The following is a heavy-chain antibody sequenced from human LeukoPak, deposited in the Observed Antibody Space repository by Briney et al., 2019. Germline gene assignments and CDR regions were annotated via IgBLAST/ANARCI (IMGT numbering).Heavy chain of an antibody. J-gene: IGHJ4*02. CDR1: GGSISSGSYY. Sequence: PSETLSLTCTVSGGSISSGSYYWSWIRQPAGKGLEWIGRTYTSGSTNYNPSLKSRVTISVDTSKNQFSLKLSSVTAADTAVYYCASGGGWVYDYWGQGTLVTVSS. CDR3: ASGGGWVYDY. D-gene: IGHD2-15*01. V-gene: IGHV4-61*02. CDR2: TYTSGST.